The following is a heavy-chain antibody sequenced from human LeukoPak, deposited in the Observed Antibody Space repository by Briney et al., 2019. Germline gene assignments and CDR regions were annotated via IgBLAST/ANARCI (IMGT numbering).Heavy chain of an antibody. CDR2: ISYDGSNK. CDR3: ARGRDSSSSYPGY. D-gene: IGHD6-6*01. J-gene: IGHJ4*02. Sequence: PGGSLRLSCAASGFTFSSYAMHWVRQAPGKGLEWVAVISYDGSNKYYADSVKGRFTISRDNVKNSLYLQMNSLRAEDTAVYYCARGRDSSSSYPGYWGQGTLVTVSS. CDR1: GFTFSSYA. V-gene: IGHV3-30*04.